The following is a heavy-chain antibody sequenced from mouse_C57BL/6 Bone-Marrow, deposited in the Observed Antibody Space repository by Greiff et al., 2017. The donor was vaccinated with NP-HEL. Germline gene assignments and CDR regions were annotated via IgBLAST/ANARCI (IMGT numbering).Heavy chain of an antibody. CDR3: ARHSNYVGYAMDY. D-gene: IGHD2-5*01. J-gene: IGHJ4*01. CDR2: IWSDGST. Sequence: VQLQESGPGLVAPSQSLSITCTVSGFSLTSYGVHWVRQPPGKGLEWLVVIWSDGSTTYNSALKSRLSISKDNSKSQVFLKMNSLQTDDTAMYYCARHSNYVGYAMDYWGQGTSVTVSS. V-gene: IGHV2-6-1*01. CDR1: GFSLTSYG.